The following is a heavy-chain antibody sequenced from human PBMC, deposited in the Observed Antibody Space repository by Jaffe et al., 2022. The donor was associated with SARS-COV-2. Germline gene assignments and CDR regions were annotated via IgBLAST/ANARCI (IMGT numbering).Heavy chain of an antibody. V-gene: IGHV4-59*01. D-gene: IGHD3-10*01. Sequence: QVQLQESGPGLVKPSETLSLTCTVSGGSISSYYWSWIRQPPGKGLEWIGYIYYSGSTNYNPSLKSRVTISVDTSKNQFSLKLSSVTAADTAVYYCARVRGGAQVDYWGQGTLVTVSS. CDR1: GGSISSYY. J-gene: IGHJ4*02. CDR3: ARVRGGAQVDY. CDR2: IYYSGST.